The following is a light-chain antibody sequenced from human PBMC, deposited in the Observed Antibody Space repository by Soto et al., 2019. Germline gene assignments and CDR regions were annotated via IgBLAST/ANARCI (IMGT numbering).Light chain of an antibody. V-gene: IGKV3-20*01. CDR2: GAS. CDR3: QHYVERSPIT. Sequence: ESVLTQSPGTLSLSPGERATLSCRASQSVSSNYLAWYQQKPGQAPRLLIYGASTRASGIPDRFSGSGSGTDFTLTISRLEPEDFALYYCQHYVERSPITFGQGTRLEIK. J-gene: IGKJ5*01. CDR1: QSVSSNY.